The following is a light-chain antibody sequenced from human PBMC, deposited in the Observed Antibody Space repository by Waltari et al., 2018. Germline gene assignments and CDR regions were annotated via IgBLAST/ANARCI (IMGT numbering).Light chain of an antibody. CDR1: QSVSRY. CDR2: DTS. J-gene: IGKJ1*01. Sequence: EVVLTQSPGTLSLSPGERATLSCRASQSVSRYLAWYQQKPGQAPRLLIYDTSTRATGIPDRFSGSGSGTDFSLNISRLDPEDFAVYYCQKYGTLPATFGQGTKVEVK. CDR3: QKYGTLPAT. V-gene: IGKV3-20*01.